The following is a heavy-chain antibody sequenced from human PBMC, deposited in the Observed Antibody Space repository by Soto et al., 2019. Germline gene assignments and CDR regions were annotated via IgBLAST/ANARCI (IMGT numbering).Heavy chain of an antibody. V-gene: IGHV1-69*13. D-gene: IGHD4-17*01. CDR2: IIPIFGTA. Sequence: SVKVSCKASGGTFSSYAISWVRQAPGRGLEWMGGIIPIFGTANYAQKFQGRVTITADESTSTAYMELSSLRSEDTAVYYCARDLSVFGDDYALFDYWGQGTLVTVSS. CDR1: GGTFSSYA. J-gene: IGHJ4*02. CDR3: ARDLSVFGDDYALFDY.